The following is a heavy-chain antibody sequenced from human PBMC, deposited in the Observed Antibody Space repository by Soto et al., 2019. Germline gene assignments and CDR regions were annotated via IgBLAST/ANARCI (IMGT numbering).Heavy chain of an antibody. CDR1: GFTFSSYG. V-gene: IGHV3-30*18. CDR3: AKVLQPHHEYYYYCMDV. CDR2: ISYDGSNK. D-gene: IGHD4-4*01. J-gene: IGHJ6*02. Sequence: QVQLVESGGGVVQPGRSLRLSCAASGFTFSSYGMHWVRQAPGKGLEWVAVISYDGSNKYYADSVKGRFTISRDNSQNTLYLQMNSRRAEDTAVYYCAKVLQPHHEYYYYCMDVWGQVTTFTVSS.